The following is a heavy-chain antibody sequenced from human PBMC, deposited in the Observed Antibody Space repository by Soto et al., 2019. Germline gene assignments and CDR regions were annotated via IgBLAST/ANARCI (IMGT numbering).Heavy chain of an antibody. CDR1: GFTFSSYA. V-gene: IGHV3-30-3*01. Sequence: PGGSLRLSCAASGFTFSSYAMHWVRQAPGKGLEWVAVISYDGSNKYYADSVKGRFTISRDNSKNTLYLQMNSLRAEDTAVYYCAREWFDHYYYGMDVWGQGTTVTVSS. D-gene: IGHD3-10*01. CDR2: ISYDGSNK. CDR3: AREWFDHYYYGMDV. J-gene: IGHJ6*02.